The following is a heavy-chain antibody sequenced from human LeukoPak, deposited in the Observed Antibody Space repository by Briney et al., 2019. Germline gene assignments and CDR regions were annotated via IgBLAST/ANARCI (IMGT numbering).Heavy chain of an antibody. J-gene: IGHJ4*02. D-gene: IGHD1-26*01. V-gene: IGHV1-18*01. CDR3: VKDSPPRYSGSPPAY. CDR1: GYTFTSYG. CDR2: ISAYNGNT. Sequence: ASVKVSCKASGYTFTSYGISWVRQAPGQGLEWMGWISAYNGNTNYAQKLQGRVTMTTDTSTSTAYMELRSLRSDDTAVYYCVKDSPPRYSGSPPAYWGQGTLVTVSS.